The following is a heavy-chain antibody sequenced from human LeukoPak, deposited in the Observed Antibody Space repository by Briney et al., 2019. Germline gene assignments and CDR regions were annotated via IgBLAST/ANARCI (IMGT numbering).Heavy chain of an antibody. D-gene: IGHD2-2*01. CDR1: GFTVSSNY. CDR2: IYSGGST. J-gene: IGHJ4*02. V-gene: IGHV3-66*01. Sequence: GSSVKVSCKASGFTVSSNYMSWVRQAPGKGLEWVSVIYSGGSTYYADSVKGRFTISRDNSKNTLYLQMNSLRAEDTAVYYCASLVVPAAVFDYWGQGTLVTVSS. CDR3: ASLVVPAAVFDY.